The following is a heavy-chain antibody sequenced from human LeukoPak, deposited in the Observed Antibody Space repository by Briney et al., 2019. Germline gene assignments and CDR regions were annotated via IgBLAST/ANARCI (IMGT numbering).Heavy chain of an antibody. CDR3: ARYSGYDEPFEY. J-gene: IGHJ4*02. V-gene: IGHV1-2*02. CDR1: GYTFTGYY. CDR2: INPNSGGT. D-gene: IGHD5-12*01. Sequence: GASVKVSCKASGYTFTGYYMHWVRQAPGQGLEWMGWINPNSGGTSYAQKFQGRVTMTRDTSVTTAYMELSRLRSDDTAVYYCARYSGYDEPFEYWGQGTLVT.